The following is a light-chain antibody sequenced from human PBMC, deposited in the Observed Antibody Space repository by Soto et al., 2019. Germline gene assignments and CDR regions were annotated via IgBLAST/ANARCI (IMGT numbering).Light chain of an antibody. Sequence: EIVLTQSPGTLSLSPGERATLSCRASQSVSSSYLAWHQQKPGQAPRLLIYGGSTRAIGIPARFSGSGSGTDFTLTISRLEPEDFAIYYCQQYGSSQYTFGQGTKVDIK. J-gene: IGKJ2*01. CDR3: QQYGSSQYT. CDR1: QSVSSSY. CDR2: GGS. V-gene: IGKV3-20*01.